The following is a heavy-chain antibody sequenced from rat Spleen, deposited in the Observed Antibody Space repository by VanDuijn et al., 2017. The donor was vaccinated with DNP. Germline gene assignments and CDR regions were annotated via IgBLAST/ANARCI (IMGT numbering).Heavy chain of an antibody. D-gene: IGHD5-1*01. J-gene: IGHJ2*01. CDR3: VIIGAVTGTFDY. CDR1: GFSLTSYT. Sequence: VQLKESGPGLVQPSQTLSLTCTVSGFSLTSYTVSWVRQPPGKGLEWVASISTGGGNTYYRDSVKGRFTISRDNAKSTLYLQLDSLRSEDTATYYCVIIGAVTGTFDYWGQGVMVTVSS. V-gene: IGHV5-25*01. CDR2: ISTGGGNT.